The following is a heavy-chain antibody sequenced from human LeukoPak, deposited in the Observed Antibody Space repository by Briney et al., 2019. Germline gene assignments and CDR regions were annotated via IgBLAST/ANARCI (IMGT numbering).Heavy chain of an antibody. Sequence: SETLSLTCTVSGGSISSYYWSWIRQPPGKGLEWIGRINTSGRSDRNPSLKSRITMSVDTSKNQFSLQVTSVTAADTAVYFCARDRRSSSRPVWYMDVWGKGTTVTVSS. CDR3: ARDRRSSSRPVWYMDV. CDR1: GGSISSYY. V-gene: IGHV4-4*07. J-gene: IGHJ6*04. CDR2: INTSGRS. D-gene: IGHD6-13*01.